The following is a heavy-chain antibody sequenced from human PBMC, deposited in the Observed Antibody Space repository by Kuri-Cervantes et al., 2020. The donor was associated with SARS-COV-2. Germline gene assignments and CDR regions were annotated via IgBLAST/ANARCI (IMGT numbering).Heavy chain of an antibody. Sequence: ASVKVSCKASGYTFTGYYMHWVRQAPGQGLEWMGWINPNSGGTNYAQKFQGWVTMTRDTSISTAYMELSRLRSDDTAVYYCARDRDDYGDHAGFDYWGQGTLVTVSS. CDR1: GYTFTGYY. CDR2: INPNSGGT. D-gene: IGHD4-17*01. V-gene: IGHV1-2*04. J-gene: IGHJ4*02. CDR3: ARDRDDYGDHAGFDY.